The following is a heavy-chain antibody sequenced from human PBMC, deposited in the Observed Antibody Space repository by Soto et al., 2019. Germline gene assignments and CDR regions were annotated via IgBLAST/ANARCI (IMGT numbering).Heavy chain of an antibody. CDR3: AKDFIVGAPDYLAY. CDR2: ISGSGVTT. V-gene: IGHV3-23*01. Sequence: PCGSLTVACGASKFTCSSYAMTWVRQAPGKGLEWVSGISGSGVTTSYVDSVKGRFTISRDDSKNTLYLQMNSLRVDDTAVYYCAKDFIVGAPDYLAYWGQGTLVTVSS. D-gene: IGHD1-26*01. CDR1: KFTCSSYA. J-gene: IGHJ4*02.